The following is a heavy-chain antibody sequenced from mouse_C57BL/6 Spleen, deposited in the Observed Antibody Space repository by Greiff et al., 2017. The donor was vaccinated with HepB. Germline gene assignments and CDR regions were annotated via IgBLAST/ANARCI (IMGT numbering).Heavy chain of an antibody. D-gene: IGHD1-1*01. CDR1: GYTFTDYE. V-gene: IGHV1-15*01. CDR2: IDPETGGT. Sequence: QVQLKESGAELVRPGASVTLSCKASGYTFTDYEMHWVKQTPVHGLEWIGAIDPETGGTAYNQKFKGKAILTADKSSSTAYMERRSLTSEDSAVYYCTRYYYGSSHWYFDVWGTGTTVTVSS. J-gene: IGHJ1*03. CDR3: TRYYYGSSHWYFDV.